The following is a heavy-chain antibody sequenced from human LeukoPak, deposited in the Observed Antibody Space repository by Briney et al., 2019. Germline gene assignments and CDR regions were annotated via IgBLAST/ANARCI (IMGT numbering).Heavy chain of an antibody. D-gene: IGHD3-10*01. CDR3: ARASHYYGSGSYYDLLSGWFDP. CDR2: ISAYNGNT. V-gene: IGHV1-18*04. J-gene: IGHJ5*02. CDR1: GYTFTSYG. Sequence: AASVKVSCKASGYTFTSYGIGWVRQAPGQGLEWMGWISAYNGNTNYAQKLQGRVTMTTDTSTSTAYMELRGLRSDDTAVYYCARASHYYGSGSYYDLLSGWFDPWGQGTLVTVSS.